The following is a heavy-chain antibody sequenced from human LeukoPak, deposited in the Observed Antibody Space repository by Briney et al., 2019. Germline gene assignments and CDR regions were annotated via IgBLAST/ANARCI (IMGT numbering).Heavy chain of an antibody. CDR2: INQDGSVK. V-gene: IGHV3-7*01. Sequence: GGSLRLSCAASGFSLSAHWMSWVRQAPGKGLEWVANINQDGSVKYSVDSVKGRFTISRDNAKNSLYLQMNSLRAEDTAVYYCASLLAYSGSYYDDFDYWGQGTLVTVSS. CDR1: GFSLSAHW. J-gene: IGHJ4*02. CDR3: ASLLAYSGSYYDDFDY. D-gene: IGHD1-26*01.